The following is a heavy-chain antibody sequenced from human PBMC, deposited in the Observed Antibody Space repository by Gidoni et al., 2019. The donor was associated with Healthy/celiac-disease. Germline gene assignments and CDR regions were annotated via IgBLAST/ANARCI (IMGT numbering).Heavy chain of an antibody. CDR2: IKSKTDGGTT. D-gene: IGHD2-21*01. V-gene: IGHV3-15*01. J-gene: IGHJ3*02. Sequence: EVQLVESGGGLVKPGGSLRLSCAASGFTFRNAWMSWVRQAPGKGLEWVGRIKSKTDGGTTDYAAPVKGRFTISRDDSKNTLYLQMNSLKTEDTAVYYCTTMGEGGDAFDIWGQGTMVTVSS. CDR1: GFTFRNAW. CDR3: TTMGEGGDAFDI.